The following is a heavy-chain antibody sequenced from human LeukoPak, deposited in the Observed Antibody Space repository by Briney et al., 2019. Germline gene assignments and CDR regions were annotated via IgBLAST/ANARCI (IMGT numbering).Heavy chain of an antibody. D-gene: IGHD3-3*01. V-gene: IGHV4-34*01. CDR1: GRSFSGYY. Sequence: SETLSLTCAVYGRSFSGYYWSWIRQPPGKGLEWIGEINHSGSTNYNPSLKSRVTISVDTSKNQFSLKLSSVTAADTAVYYCARGPRTSYYDFWSGYRRRHPMDVWGKGTTVTVSS. CDR2: INHSGST. J-gene: IGHJ6*04. CDR3: ARGPRTSYYDFWSGYRRRHPMDV.